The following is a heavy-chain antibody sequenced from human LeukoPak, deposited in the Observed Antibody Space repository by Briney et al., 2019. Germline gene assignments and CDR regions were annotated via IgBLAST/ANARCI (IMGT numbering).Heavy chain of an antibody. CDR2: IYSGGST. CDR3: AREPDSSSSWFDP. Sequence: GGSLRLSCAASGFTVSSNYMSWVRQAPGKGLEWGSVIYSGGSTYYADSVKGRFTISRDNSKNTLYLQMNSLRAEDTAVYYCAREPDSSSSWFDPWGQGTLVTVSS. J-gene: IGHJ5*02. V-gene: IGHV3-66*02. CDR1: GFTVSSNY. D-gene: IGHD6-13*01.